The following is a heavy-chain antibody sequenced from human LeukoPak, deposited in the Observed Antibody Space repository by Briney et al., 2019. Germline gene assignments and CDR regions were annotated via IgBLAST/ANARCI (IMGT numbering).Heavy chain of an antibody. D-gene: IGHD6-13*01. V-gene: IGHV4-59*08. J-gene: IGHJ4*02. CDR3: ARHDPNGDPAGLGFFDY. CDR2: IYYSGST. CDR1: GVSITSYY. Sequence: PSETLSLTCTVSGVSITSYYLSWSRQPPGKGLEWIGYIYYSGSTSYNPSLKSRVTISVDTSKNQFSLNLSSDTPTDTATYYCARHDPNGDPAGLGFFDYWGLGTLVTVSS.